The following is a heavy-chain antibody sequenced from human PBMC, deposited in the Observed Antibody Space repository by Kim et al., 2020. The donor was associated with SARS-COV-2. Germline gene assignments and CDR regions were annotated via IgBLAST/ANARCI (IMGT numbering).Heavy chain of an antibody. CDR1: GFTFSSYS. CDR2: ISSSSSYI. D-gene: IGHD1-26*01. V-gene: IGHV3-21*01. Sequence: GGSLRLSCAASGFTFSSYSMNWVRQAPGKGLEWVSSISSSSSYIYYADSVKGRFTISRDNAKNSLYLQMNSLRAEDTAVYYCARGWELRGPFDYWGQGTLVTVSS. CDR3: ARGWELRGPFDY. J-gene: IGHJ4*02.